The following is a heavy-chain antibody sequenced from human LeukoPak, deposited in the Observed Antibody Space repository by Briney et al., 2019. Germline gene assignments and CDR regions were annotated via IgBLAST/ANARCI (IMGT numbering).Heavy chain of an antibody. CDR1: GYTFTGYY. J-gene: IGHJ3*02. CDR2: INPNSGGT. V-gene: IGHV1-2*02. CDR3: ARRQYCTSSRCFLAFDI. Sequence: ASVKVSCKASGYTFTGYYMHWVRQAPGQGLEWMGWINPNSGGTNYAQKFQGRVTMTRDTSISTAYMELSRLRSDDTAVYYCARRQYCTSSRCFLAFDIWGQGTMVTVSP. D-gene: IGHD2-2*01.